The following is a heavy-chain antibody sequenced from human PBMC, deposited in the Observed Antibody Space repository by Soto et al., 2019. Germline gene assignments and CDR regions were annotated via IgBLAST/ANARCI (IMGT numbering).Heavy chain of an antibody. J-gene: IGHJ4*02. V-gene: IGHV3-30*18. CDR1: GFSFSADG. CDR2: ISYDGSDN. CDR3: AQVGQGAGKGRAY. Sequence: QVQLVESGGGVVQPGRSLRLSCAASGFSFSADGMHWVRQAPGKGLEWLSAISYDGSDNYYADSVKGRFTISRDNSKKTLYLQMNSLRPEDSAVYYFAQVGQGAGKGRAYGGQGTVVTVSS. D-gene: IGHD3-10*01.